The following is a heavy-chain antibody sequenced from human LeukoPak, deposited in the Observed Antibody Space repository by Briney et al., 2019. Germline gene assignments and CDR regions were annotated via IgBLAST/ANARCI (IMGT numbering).Heavy chain of an antibody. Sequence: SESLSLTCTVSGGSLSSNKYYWGWIRQPPGKGLEWSGSIYDNGRTYYIPTINSRVTIFVDTSKNQFSVKLSSVTAADTAVYYCATPYSGGYQGLDIWGQGTMVTVSS. J-gene: IGHJ3*02. V-gene: IGHV4-39*01. CDR1: GGSLSSNKYY. CDR2: IYDNGRT. CDR3: ATPYSGGYQGLDI. D-gene: IGHD1-26*01.